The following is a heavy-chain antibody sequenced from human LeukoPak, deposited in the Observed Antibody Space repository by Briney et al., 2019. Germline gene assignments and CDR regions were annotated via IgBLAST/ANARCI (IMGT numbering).Heavy chain of an antibody. D-gene: IGHD4-23*01. CDR2: ISASSTTI. J-gene: IGHJ4*02. CDR3: ARDYGGHGEYFDY. Sequence: GGSLRLSCAASGFTFSNYNVNWVRQAPGKGPEWVSYISASSTTIYYADSVKGRFTTSRDNAKNSVYLQMNSLRDEDTAVYYCARDYGGHGEYFDYWGQGTLVTVSS. V-gene: IGHV3-48*02. CDR1: GFTFSNYN.